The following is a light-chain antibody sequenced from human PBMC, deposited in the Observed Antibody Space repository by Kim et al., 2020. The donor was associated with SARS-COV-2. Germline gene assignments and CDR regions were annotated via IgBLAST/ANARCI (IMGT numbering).Light chain of an antibody. CDR3: QQYKTYPWT. CDR2: KAS. CDR1: QTINIW. Sequence: ASVGDRVTNTGRASQTINIWLAWYQQKPGKAPKLLIYKASSLESVVPSRFSGSGSGTEFTLTISSLQPDDFATYYCQQYKTYPWTFGQGTKVDIK. V-gene: IGKV1-5*03. J-gene: IGKJ1*01.